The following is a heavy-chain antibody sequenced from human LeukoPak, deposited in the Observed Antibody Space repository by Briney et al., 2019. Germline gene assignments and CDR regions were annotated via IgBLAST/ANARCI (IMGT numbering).Heavy chain of an antibody. V-gene: IGHV3-48*03. CDR3: ASPTYGSGSDFDY. CDR1: GFTFSSYE. CDR2: ISSSGSTI. J-gene: IGHJ4*02. Sequence: GGSLRLSCAVSGFTFSSYEMSWVRQPPGKGLEWVSYISSSGSTIYYADSVKGRFTISRDNAKNSLYLQMNSLRAEDTAVYYCASPTYGSGSDFDYWGQGTLVTVSS. D-gene: IGHD3-10*01.